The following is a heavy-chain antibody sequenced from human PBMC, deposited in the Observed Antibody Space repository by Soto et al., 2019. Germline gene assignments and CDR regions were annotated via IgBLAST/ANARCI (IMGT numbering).Heavy chain of an antibody. CDR2: ISYDGSNK. J-gene: IGHJ6*03. V-gene: IGHV3-30*18. D-gene: IGHD1-1*01. Sequence: AGGSLRLSCGSSGVTFSRYWMDWVRQAPGKGLEWVAVISYDGSNKYYADSVKGRFTISRDNSKNTLYLQMNSLRAEDTAVYYCAKGPTNWNPDYYYYYMDVWGKGTTVTVSS. CDR3: AKGPTNWNPDYYYYYMDV. CDR1: GVTFSRYW.